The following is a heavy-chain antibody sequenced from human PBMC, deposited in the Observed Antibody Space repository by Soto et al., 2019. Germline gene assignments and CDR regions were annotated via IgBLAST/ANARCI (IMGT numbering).Heavy chain of an antibody. CDR1: GGSISSYY. CDR2: IYYSGST. Sequence: SETLSLTCTVSGGSISSYYWSWIRQPPGKGLEWIGYIYYSGSTNYNPSLKSRVTISVDTSKNQFSLKLSSVTAADTAVYYCARGRDNFDYWGQGTRGTVSS. V-gene: IGHV4-59*01. CDR3: ARGRDNFDY. J-gene: IGHJ4*02.